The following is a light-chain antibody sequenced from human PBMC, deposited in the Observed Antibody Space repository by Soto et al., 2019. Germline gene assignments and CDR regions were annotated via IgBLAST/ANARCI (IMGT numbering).Light chain of an antibody. CDR1: QSVSTN. J-gene: IGKJ1*01. V-gene: IGKV3D-15*01. CDR2: GAS. CDR3: QQYDNWPRT. Sequence: EIVMTQSPATLSVSPGERATLSCRASQSVSTNLAWYQQKPAQAPRLLIHGASTRATGIPARFSGSGSGTEFTLTISSLQSEDLAVYYCQQYDNWPRTFGQGTKVDIK.